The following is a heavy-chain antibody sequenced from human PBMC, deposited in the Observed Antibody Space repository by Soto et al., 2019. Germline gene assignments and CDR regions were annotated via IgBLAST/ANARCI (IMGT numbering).Heavy chain of an antibody. CDR2: IKRKNHGGTT. Sequence: WVPQTTGKGLEWVGRIKRKNHGGTTDFAEPVKVRFATSRDDSKNMVYLQMNSLRTQDTGIYYRPTDSYSGMMVVRSEYWGHGTLVLVTS. CDR3: PTDSYSGMMVVRSEY. J-gene: IGHJ4*01. D-gene: IGHD2-15*01. V-gene: IGHV3-15*07.